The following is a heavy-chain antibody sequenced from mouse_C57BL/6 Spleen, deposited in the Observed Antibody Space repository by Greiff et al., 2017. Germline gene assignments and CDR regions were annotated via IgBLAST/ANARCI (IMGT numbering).Heavy chain of an antibody. V-gene: IGHV1-20*01. CDR1: GYSFTGYF. D-gene: IGHD1-1*01. CDR3: ARANYVTLYYFDY. J-gene: IGHJ2*01. Sequence: VQLQQSGPELVKPGDSVKISCKASGYSFTGYFMNWVMQSHGKSLEWIGRINPYNGDTFYNQKFKGKATLTVDKSSSTAHMELRSLTSEDSAVYYCARANYVTLYYFDYWGQGTTLTVSS. CDR2: INPYNGDT.